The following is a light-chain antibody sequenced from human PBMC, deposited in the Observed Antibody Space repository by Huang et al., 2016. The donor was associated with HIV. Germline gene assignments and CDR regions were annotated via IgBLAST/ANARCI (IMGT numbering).Light chain of an antibody. V-gene: IGKV2-28*01. CDR2: MGS. J-gene: IGKJ2*01. Sequence: DIVMTQSPLSLAVTPGEPASISCRSSQSILHSNGYNYLDWYVQKPGQSPQLPIYMGSNRASGVPDRISGGGSGVVFTLKISRVEAEDVGVYYCMQAQQTPYTFGPGTKLEIK. CDR1: QSILHSNGYNY. CDR3: MQAQQTPYT.